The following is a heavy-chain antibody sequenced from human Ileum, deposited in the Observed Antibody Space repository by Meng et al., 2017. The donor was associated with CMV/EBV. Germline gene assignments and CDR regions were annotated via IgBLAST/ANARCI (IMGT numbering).Heavy chain of an antibody. CDR3: AKGQQLGDS. J-gene: IGHJ4*02. V-gene: IGHV3-23*01. CDR1: GFIFRSDT. CDR2: ITGDSRST. Sequence: LTRSCAASGFIFRSDTMTWVRQAPGKGLEWVSLITGDSRSTSYAASVQGRFTISRDNSKSTLYLQMNNLRPEDTAVYFCAKGQQLGDSWGQGTLVTVSS. D-gene: IGHD3-16*01.